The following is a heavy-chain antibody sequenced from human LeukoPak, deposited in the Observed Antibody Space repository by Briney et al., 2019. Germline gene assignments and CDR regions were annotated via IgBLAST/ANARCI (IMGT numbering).Heavy chain of an antibody. J-gene: IGHJ4*02. V-gene: IGHV4-30-4*08. CDR3: AREAVAADGGFFDY. D-gene: IGHD6-19*01. CDR1: GGSISSGDYY. CDR2: IYYSGST. Sequence: SQTLSLTCTVSGGSISSGDYYWRWIRQPPGKGLEWIGYIYYSGSTYYNPSLKSRVTISVDTSKNQFSLKLSSVTAADTAVYYCAREAVAADGGFFDYWGQGTLVTVSS.